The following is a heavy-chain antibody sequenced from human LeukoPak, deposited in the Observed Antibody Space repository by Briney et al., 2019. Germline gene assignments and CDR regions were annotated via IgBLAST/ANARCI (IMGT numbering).Heavy chain of an antibody. CDR3: ASAPLHITGTTFYD. CDR1: GYTFTSYG. CDR2: ISAYNGNT. V-gene: IGHV1-18*01. D-gene: IGHD1-20*01. Sequence: ASVKVSCKASGYTFTSYGISWVRQAPGQGLEWMGWISAYNGNTNYAQKLQGRVTMTTDTSTSTVYMELSSLRSEDTAVYYCASAPLHITGTTFYDWGQGTLVTVSS. J-gene: IGHJ4*02.